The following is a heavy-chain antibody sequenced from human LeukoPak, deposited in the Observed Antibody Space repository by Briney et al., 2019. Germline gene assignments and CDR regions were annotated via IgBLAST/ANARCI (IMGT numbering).Heavy chain of an antibody. CDR1: GFTFSSYS. D-gene: IGHD5-12*01. J-gene: IGHJ4*02. CDR3: ASGYDPAEFDY. Sequence: GGSLRLSCAASGFTFSSYSMNWVRQAPGKGLEWVSSISSSSSYIYYADSVKGRSTISRDNAKNSLYLQMNSLRAEDTAVYYCASGYDPAEFDYWGQGTLVTVSS. CDR2: ISSSSSYI. V-gene: IGHV3-21*01.